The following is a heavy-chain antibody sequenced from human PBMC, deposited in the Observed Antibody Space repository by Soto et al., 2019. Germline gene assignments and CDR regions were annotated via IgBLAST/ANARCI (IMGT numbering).Heavy chain of an antibody. J-gene: IGHJ4*02. Sequence: EVQLLESGGGLVQPGGSLGLSCAASGFTFSSYAMNWVRQAPGKGLEWVSGIGGSGDRRNYADTVKGRFTSSRDNSKNTLYLQMSSLRAEDTAVYYCAKDRSTYSSSSVDYWGQGTLVTVSS. CDR1: GFTFSSYA. D-gene: IGHD6-6*01. V-gene: IGHV3-23*01. CDR3: AKDRSTYSSSSVDY. CDR2: IGGSGDRR.